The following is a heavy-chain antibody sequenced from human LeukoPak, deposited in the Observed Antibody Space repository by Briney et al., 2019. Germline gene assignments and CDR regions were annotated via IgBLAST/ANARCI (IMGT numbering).Heavy chain of an antibody. J-gene: IGHJ5*02. D-gene: IGHD3-10*01. CDR2: IRYDGSNK. CDR3: AKEASAGPELLWFGEPSPNWFDP. V-gene: IGHV3-30*02. CDR1: GFTFSSYG. Sequence: GGSLRLSCAASGFTFSSYGMHWVRQAPGKGLEWVAFIRYDGSNKYYADSVKGRLTISRDNSKNTLYLQMNSLRAEDTAVYYCAKEASAGPELLWFGEPSPNWFDPWGQGTLVTVSS.